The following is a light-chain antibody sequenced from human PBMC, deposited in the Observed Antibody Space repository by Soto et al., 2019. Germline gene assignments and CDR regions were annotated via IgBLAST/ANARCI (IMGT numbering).Light chain of an antibody. CDR2: GAS. CDR3: QQYNNWPALT. V-gene: IGKV3-15*01. J-gene: IGKJ4*01. Sequence: EIVMTQSPATLSVSPGERATLSCRASQSVSSNLSWYQQQPGQAPRLLLYGASTRATGITARFSGSGSGTEFTLTTSSRQSEDFAVYYCQQYNNWPALTFGGGTKVEIK. CDR1: QSVSSN.